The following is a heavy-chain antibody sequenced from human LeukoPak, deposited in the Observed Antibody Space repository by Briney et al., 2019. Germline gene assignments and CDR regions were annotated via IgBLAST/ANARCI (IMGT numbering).Heavy chain of an antibody. D-gene: IGHD3-10*01. CDR1: GFTFSSYA. Sequence: GSLRLSFAASGFTFSSYAMSWVRQAPGKGLEWVSALSGSGGTTYYADSVKGRFTISRDNSKNTLYLQMNSLRADDTAVYYCAKDVGGSGSYYGHWGQGTLVTVSS. CDR3: AKDVGGSGSYYGH. CDR2: LSGSGGTT. V-gene: IGHV3-23*01. J-gene: IGHJ4*02.